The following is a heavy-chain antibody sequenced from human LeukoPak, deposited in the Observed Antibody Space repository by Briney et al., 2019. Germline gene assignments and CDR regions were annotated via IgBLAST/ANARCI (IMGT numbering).Heavy chain of an antibody. J-gene: IGHJ5*02. CDR1: GGTFSSYA. Sequence: SVKVSCKASGGTFSSYAISWVRQAPGQGLEWMGGITPIFGTANYAQKFQGRVTITADESTSTAYMELSSLRSEDTAVYYCARSSWSYYWFDPWGQGTLVTVSS. CDR2: ITPIFGTA. D-gene: IGHD1-26*01. V-gene: IGHV1-69*13. CDR3: ARSSWSYYWFDP.